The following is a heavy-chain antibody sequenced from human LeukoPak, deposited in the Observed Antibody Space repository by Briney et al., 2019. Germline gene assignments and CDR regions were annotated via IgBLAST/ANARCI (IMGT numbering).Heavy chain of an antibody. J-gene: IGHJ4*02. CDR3: ARVQRGDPAFDY. D-gene: IGHD4-17*01. V-gene: IGHV4-39*07. CDR1: GGSISSHYY. CDR2: IYYSGST. Sequence: SETLSLTCTVSGGSISSHYYWIWIRQPPGKGLEWIGSIYYSGSTYYNPSLKSRVTISVDTSKNQFSLKLSSVTAADTAVYYCARVQRGDPAFDYWGQGTLVTVSS.